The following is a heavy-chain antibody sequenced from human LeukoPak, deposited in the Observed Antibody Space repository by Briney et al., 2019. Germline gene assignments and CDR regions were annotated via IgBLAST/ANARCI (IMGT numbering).Heavy chain of an antibody. V-gene: IGHV1-69*05. Sequence: SVKVSCKASGGTFSSYAISWVRQAPGQGLEWMGGIIPIFGTANYAQKLQGRVTMTTDTSTSTAYMELRSLRSDDTAVYYCARDVVVVAASWFDPWGQGTLVTVSS. D-gene: IGHD2-15*01. CDR2: IIPIFGTA. CDR1: GGTFSSYA. CDR3: ARDVVVVAASWFDP. J-gene: IGHJ5*02.